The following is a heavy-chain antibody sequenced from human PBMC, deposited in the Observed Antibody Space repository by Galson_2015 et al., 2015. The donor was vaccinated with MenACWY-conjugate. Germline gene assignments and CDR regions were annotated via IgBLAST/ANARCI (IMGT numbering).Heavy chain of an antibody. CDR2: IKQDGSEK. J-gene: IGHJ3*02. Sequence: SLRLSCAASGFTFSSYWMSWVRQAPGKGLEWVANIKQDGSEKYYVDSVKGRFTISRDNAKNSLYLQMNSLRAEDTAVYYCARDPGWELQTPDAFDIWGQGTMVTVSS. V-gene: IGHV3-7*03. CDR3: ARDPGWELQTPDAFDI. CDR1: GFTFSSYW. D-gene: IGHD1-26*01.